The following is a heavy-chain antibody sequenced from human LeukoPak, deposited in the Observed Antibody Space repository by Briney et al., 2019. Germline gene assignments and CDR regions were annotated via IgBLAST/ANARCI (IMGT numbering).Heavy chain of an antibody. J-gene: IGHJ6*03. D-gene: IGHD2-15*01. CDR3: AKDMMGYRSKEAYYYYMDV. Sequence: GGSLRLSCAASGFTFTNNFMSWVRQVPGKGLEWVANIKQDGSETTYADSVRGRFTISRDNSKNSLYLQMNSLRTEDTALYYCAKDMMGYRSKEAYYYYMDVWGKGTTVTVSS. V-gene: IGHV3-7*03. CDR2: IKQDGSET. CDR1: GFTFTNNF.